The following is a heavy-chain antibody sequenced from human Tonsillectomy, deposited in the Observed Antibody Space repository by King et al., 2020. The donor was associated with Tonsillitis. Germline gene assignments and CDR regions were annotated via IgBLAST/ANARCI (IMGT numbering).Heavy chain of an antibody. CDR1: GGSISSGSYS. CDR2: IYYSGST. CDR3: ARFSELLLLDDAFDI. Sequence: LQLQESGPGLVKPSETLSLTCTVSGGSISSGSYSWGWIRQPPGKGLEWIGSIYYSGSTYYNPSLKSRVTISVGTPKNQFSLKLSSVTAADTAVYYCARFSELLLLDDAFDIWGQGTMVTVSS. D-gene: IGHD1-7*01. V-gene: IGHV4-39*01. J-gene: IGHJ3*02.